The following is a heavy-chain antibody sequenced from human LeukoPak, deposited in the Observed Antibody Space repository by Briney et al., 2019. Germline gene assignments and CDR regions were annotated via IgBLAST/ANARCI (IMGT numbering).Heavy chain of an antibody. J-gene: IGHJ4*02. V-gene: IGHV3-48*03. Sequence: GGSLRLSCTASGFTFSNYEMNWVRQAPGKGLEWVSYIHTSSGATSYADSVKGRFTISRVNAKNSLYLQMNNLRAEDTAVYYCAKDLWFGDYSWGQGTLVSVSS. CDR3: AKDLWFGDYS. CDR2: IHTSSGAT. CDR1: GFTFSNYE. D-gene: IGHD3-10*01.